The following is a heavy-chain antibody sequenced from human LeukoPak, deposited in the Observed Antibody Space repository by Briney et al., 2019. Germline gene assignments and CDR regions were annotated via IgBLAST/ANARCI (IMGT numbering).Heavy chain of an antibody. Sequence: GASVKVSCQVSGYTLTELSMHWVRQAPGKGLEWMGGFDPEDGETIYAQKFQGRVTMTEDTSTDTAYMELSSLRSEDTAVYYCATSHLVRGVISHYYYMDVWGKGTTVTVSS. J-gene: IGHJ6*03. CDR2: FDPEDGET. V-gene: IGHV1-24*01. CDR1: GYTLTELS. D-gene: IGHD3-10*01. CDR3: ATSHLVRGVISHYYYMDV.